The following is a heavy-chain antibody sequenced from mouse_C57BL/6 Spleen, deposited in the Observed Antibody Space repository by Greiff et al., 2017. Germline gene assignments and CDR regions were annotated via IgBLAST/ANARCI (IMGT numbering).Heavy chain of an antibody. CDR3: ERHVDGYYDAMDY. V-gene: IGHV5-9*01. CDR2: LSGGGGNT. Sequence: EVMLVESGGGLVKPGGSLKLSCAASGFTFSSYTMSWVRQTPEKRLEWVATLSGGGGNTYYPDSVKGRFTIARDNAKNTLYLQMSSLRSENTALYDVERHVDGYYDAMDYWGQGTSVTVSS. D-gene: IGHD2-3*01. CDR1: GFTFSSYT. J-gene: IGHJ4*01.